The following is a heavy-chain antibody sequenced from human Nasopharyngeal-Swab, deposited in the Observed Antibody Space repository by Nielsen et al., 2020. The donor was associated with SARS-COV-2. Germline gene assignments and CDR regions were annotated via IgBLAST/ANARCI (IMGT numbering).Heavy chain of an antibody. CDR2: IKQDGSEK. CDR1: GFTFSTYW. CDR3: ATSPPGDGDYVIGY. J-gene: IGHJ4*02. D-gene: IGHD4-17*01. V-gene: IGHV3-7*03. Sequence: GESLKISCADSGFTFSTYWMSWVRQAPGKGLEWVANIKQDGSEKYYVDSVKGRFTISRDNAKNSLYLQMNSLRAEDTAVYYCATSPPGDGDYVIGYWGQGTLVTVSS.